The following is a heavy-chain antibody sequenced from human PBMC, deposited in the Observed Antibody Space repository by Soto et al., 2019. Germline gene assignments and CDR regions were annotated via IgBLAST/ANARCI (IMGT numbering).Heavy chain of an antibody. J-gene: IGHJ4*02. CDR3: ARYASGSSFFDY. CDR2: IYHSGST. D-gene: IGHD3-10*01. V-gene: IGHV4-4*02. Sequence: QVQLQESGPGLVKPSETLSLTCAVSSGSISTLNWWTWVRQPPGKGLEWIGEIYHSGSTNYNPSLKSRVTMSVDKSKNQFSLKLSPVTAADTAIYYCARYASGSSFFDYWGQGPWSPSPQ. CDR1: SGSISTLNW.